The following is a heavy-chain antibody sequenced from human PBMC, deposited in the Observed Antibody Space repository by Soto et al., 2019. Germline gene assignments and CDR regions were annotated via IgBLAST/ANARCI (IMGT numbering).Heavy chain of an antibody. Sequence: LETLSLTCTVAGGSISSSSYYWGWIRQPPGKGLEWIGSIYYSGSTYYNPSLKSRVTISVDTSKNQFSLKLSSVTAADTAVYYCARSIQLWFNSYYYGMDVWGQGTTVTVSS. CDR3: ARSIQLWFNSYYYGMDV. D-gene: IGHD5-18*01. CDR2: IYYSGST. CDR1: GGSISSSSYY. V-gene: IGHV4-39*01. J-gene: IGHJ6*02.